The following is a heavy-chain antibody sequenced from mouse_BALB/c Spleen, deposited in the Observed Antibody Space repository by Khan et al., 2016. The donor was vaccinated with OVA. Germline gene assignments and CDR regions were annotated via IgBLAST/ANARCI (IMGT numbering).Heavy chain of an antibody. D-gene: IGHD2-14*01. CDR3: ARSGYDYVAY. V-gene: IGHV1-80*01. CDR1: GYAFSNYW. CDR2: IYPGDGDT. Sequence: QVQLKESGAELVRPGSSVKISCKASGYAFSNYWMNWVKQRPGQGLEWIGQIYPGDGDTSFNGKFRGKATLTADKSSSTAYMQLSSLTSEDSAVYSCARSGYDYVAYWGEGTLVTVAA. J-gene: IGHJ3*01.